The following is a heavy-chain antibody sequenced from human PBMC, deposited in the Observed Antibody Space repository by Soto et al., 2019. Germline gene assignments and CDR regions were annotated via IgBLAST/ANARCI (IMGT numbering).Heavy chain of an antibody. CDR3: AASTVDSWSGYYKGDAFDI. D-gene: IGHD3-3*01. CDR1: GFTFSSYW. V-gene: IGHV3-7*01. J-gene: IGHJ3*02. CDR2: IKQDGSEK. Sequence: PGGSLRLSCAASGFTFSSYWMSWVRQAPGKGLEWVANIKQDGSEKYYVDSVKGRFTISRDNAKNSLYLQINSLRAEDTAVYYCAASTVDSWSGYYKGDAFDIWGQGTMVTVSS.